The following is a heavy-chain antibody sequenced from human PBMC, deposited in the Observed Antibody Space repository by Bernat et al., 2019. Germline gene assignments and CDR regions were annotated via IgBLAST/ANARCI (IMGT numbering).Heavy chain of an antibody. J-gene: IGHJ6*03. Sequence: QVQLQESGPGLVKPSETLSLTCAVSGYSISSAYYWGWIRQPPGKGLEWIGYIYDSGGTNYNPSLRGRVTISIDASKNHFSLKLSSVTAADTAVYYCARTYYNFWSGSHYSYMDVWGKGTTVTVSS. CDR3: ARTYYNFWSGSHYSYMDV. D-gene: IGHD3-3*01. V-gene: IGHV4-38-2*01. CDR2: IYDSGGT. CDR1: GYSISSAYY.